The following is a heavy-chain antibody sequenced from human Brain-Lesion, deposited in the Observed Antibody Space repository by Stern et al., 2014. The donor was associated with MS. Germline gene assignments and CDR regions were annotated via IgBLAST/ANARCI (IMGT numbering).Heavy chain of an antibody. D-gene: IGHD2-2*01. J-gene: IGHJ6*02. V-gene: IGHV4-61*02. CDR3: ARGRVVPGFQYYATDV. CDR1: GGSISSGGYY. Sequence: MQLVESGPGLVKPSQTLSLSCTVSGGSISSGGYYWSWIRQSAGKGLEWIGRIFNSGSTSYNPPPQSRVTISIDTSKNQFSLRLNSMTAADTAVYYCARGRVVPGFQYYATDVWGQGTTVIVSS. CDR2: IFNSGST.